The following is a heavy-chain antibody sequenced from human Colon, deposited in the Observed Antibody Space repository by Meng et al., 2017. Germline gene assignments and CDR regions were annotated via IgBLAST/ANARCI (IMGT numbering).Heavy chain of an antibody. D-gene: IGHD2-15*01. Sequence: GGSLRLSCTASGFSLTDHYMDWVRQAPGKGLEWVGRGRNKANSYTQEYAASVRGRFTISRDDSRNALYLQLNSLTTEDTAVYFCTRGGTRTNGFYSPMHVWGQGATVTVSS. CDR3: TRGGTRTNGFYSPMHV. CDR2: GRNKANSYTQ. J-gene: IGHJ6*02. CDR1: GFSLTDHY. V-gene: IGHV3-72*01.